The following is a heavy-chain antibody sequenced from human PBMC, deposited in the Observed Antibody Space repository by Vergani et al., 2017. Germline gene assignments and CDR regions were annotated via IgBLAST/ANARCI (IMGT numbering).Heavy chain of an antibody. D-gene: IGHD1-1*01. CDR1: GFIFSDHY. CDR3: VRVKGSNWNDHLYDI. CDR2: IRNKANDYTT. Sequence: EVQVVESGGGLVQPGGSLRLSCAASGFIFSDHYMDWVRQAPGKGLEWVGRIRNKANDYTTQYAASVKGRFTISRDDSKSYLYLQMNSLQTEDTALYYCVRVKGSNWNDHLYDIWGQGTVVTVSS. V-gene: IGHV3-72*01. J-gene: IGHJ3*02.